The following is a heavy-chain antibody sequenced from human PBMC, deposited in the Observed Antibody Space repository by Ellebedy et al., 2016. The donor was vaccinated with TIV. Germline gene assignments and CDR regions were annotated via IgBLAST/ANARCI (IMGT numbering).Heavy chain of an antibody. J-gene: IGHJ4*02. CDR2: IYHSGST. V-gene: IGHV4-39*07. D-gene: IGHD2-21*01. CDR1: GDSISFSSYF. Sequence: SETLSLXXTVSGDSISFSSYFWGWIRQPPGKGLEWIGEIYHSGSTNYNPSLKSRVTISIDTSENQLSLKLGSVTAADTAVYYCARALVGTTSFFGYWGQGTLVTVSS. CDR3: ARALVGTTSFFGY.